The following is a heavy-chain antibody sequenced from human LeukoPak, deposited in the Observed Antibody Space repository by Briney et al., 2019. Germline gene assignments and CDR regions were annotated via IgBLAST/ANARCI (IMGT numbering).Heavy chain of an antibody. J-gene: IGHJ4*02. CDR1: GGSIRSYY. V-gene: IGHV4-59*01. CDR2: IYYSGST. Sequence: PSETLSLTCTVSGGSIRSYYWSWIRQPPGKGLEWIGYIYYSGSTNYNPSLKSRVTISVDTSKNQFSLKLSSVTAADTAVYYCARDLDYVFDYWGQGTLVTVSS. D-gene: IGHD4-17*01. CDR3: ARDLDYVFDY.